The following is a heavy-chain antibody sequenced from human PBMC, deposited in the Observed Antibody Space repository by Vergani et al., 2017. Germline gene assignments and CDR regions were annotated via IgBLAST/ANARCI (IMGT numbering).Heavy chain of an antibody. CDR1: GGSFSGYY. Sequence: QVQLQQWGAGLLKPSETLSLTCAVYGGSFSGYYWSWIRQPPGKGLEWIGYIYYSGSTNYNPSLKSRVTISVDTSKNQFSLKLSSVTAADTAVYYCARDLYYFDYWGQGTLVTVSS. V-gene: IGHV4-34*11. CDR2: IYYSGST. J-gene: IGHJ4*02. CDR3: ARDLYYFDY.